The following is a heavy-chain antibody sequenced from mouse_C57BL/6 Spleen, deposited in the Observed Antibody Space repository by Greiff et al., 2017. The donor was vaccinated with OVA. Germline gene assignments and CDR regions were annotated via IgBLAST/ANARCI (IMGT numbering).Heavy chain of an antibody. CDR1: GYSFTGYF. CDR2: INPYNGDT. CDR3: ARSYDYDPYYFDY. V-gene: IGHV1-20*01. D-gene: IGHD2-4*01. J-gene: IGHJ2*01. Sequence: VQLKQSGPELVKPGDSVKISCKASGYSFTGYFMNWVMQSHGKSLEWIGRINPYNGDTFYNQKFKGKATLTVDKSSSTAHMELRSLTSEDSAVYYCARSYDYDPYYFDYWGQGTTLTVSS.